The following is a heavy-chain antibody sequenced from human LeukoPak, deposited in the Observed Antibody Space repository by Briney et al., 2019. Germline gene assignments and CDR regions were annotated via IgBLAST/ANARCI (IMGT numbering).Heavy chain of an antibody. CDR1: GFTFSSYS. J-gene: IGHJ4*02. Sequence: GGSLRLSCAASGFTFSSYSMNWVRQAPGKGLEWVSSIGSSSSYIYYADSVKGRFTISRDNAKNSLYLQMNSLRAEDTAVYYCARDLYFDFWSGTGFDWGQGTLVTVSS. V-gene: IGHV3-21*01. CDR2: IGSSSSYI. CDR3: ARDLYFDFWSGTGFD. D-gene: IGHD3-3*01.